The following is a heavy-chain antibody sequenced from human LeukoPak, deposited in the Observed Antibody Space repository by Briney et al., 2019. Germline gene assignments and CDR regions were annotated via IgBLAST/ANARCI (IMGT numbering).Heavy chain of an antibody. J-gene: IGHJ5*02. V-gene: IGHV1-3*01. CDR1: GYTFTSYA. CDR2: INAGNGNT. Sequence: ASVKVSCKASGYTFTSYAMHWVRQAPGQRLERMGWINAGNGNTKYSQKFQGRVTITRDTSASTAYMELSSLRSEDTAVYYCARRVVVPAAIVDWFDPWGQGTLVTVSS. D-gene: IGHD2-2*01. CDR3: ARRVVVPAAIVDWFDP.